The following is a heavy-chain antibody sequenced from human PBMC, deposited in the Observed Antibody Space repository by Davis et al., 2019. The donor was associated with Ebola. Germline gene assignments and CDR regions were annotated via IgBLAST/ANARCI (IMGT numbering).Heavy chain of an antibody. CDR2: INHSGST. V-gene: IGHV4-34*01. J-gene: IGHJ5*02. CDR3: ARAYSSSWTYWFDP. CDR1: AGSISSYI. D-gene: IGHD6-13*01. Sequence: SETLSLTCTVSAGSISSYIWGWIRQPPGKGLEWIGEINHSGSTNYNPSLKSRVTISVDTSKNQFSLKVNSVTAADTAVYYCARAYSSSWTYWFDPWGQGTVVTVSS.